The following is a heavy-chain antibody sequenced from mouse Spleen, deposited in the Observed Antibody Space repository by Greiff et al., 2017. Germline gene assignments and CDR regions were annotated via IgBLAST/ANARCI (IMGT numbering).Heavy chain of an antibody. J-gene: IGHJ1*01. V-gene: IGHV8-12*01. Sequence: QVTLKVSGPGILQPSQTLSLTCSFSGFSLSTSGMGVSWIRQPSGKGLEWLAHIYWDDDKRYNPSLKSRLTISKDTSSNQVFLKITSVDTADTATYYCARSYYRYWYFDVWGAGTTVTVSS. D-gene: IGHD2-14*01. CDR2: IYWDDDK. CDR3: ARSYYRYWYFDV. CDR1: GFSLSTSGMG.